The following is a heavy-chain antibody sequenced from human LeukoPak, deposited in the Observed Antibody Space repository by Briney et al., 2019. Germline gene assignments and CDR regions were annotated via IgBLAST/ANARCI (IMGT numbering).Heavy chain of an antibody. V-gene: IGHV4-59*01. D-gene: IGHD5-24*01. Sequence: SETLSLTCTVSGGSISSYYWNWIRQPPGKGLEWIGYIYYSGSTNYNPSLKSRVTISVDTSKNQFSLKLSSVTAADTAVYYCARARRDGYTGAFDIWGQGTMVTVSS. J-gene: IGHJ3*02. CDR1: GGSISSYY. CDR2: IYYSGST. CDR3: ARARRDGYTGAFDI.